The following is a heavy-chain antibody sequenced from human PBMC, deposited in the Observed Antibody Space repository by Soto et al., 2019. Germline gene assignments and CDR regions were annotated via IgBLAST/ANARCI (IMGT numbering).Heavy chain of an antibody. CDR2: IYYSGST. V-gene: IGHV4-31*03. D-gene: IGHD3-22*01. CDR3: ARVWYYDSSGFGIFDY. CDR1: GGSISSGGYY. Sequence: SETLSLTCTVSGGSISSGGYYWSWIRQHPGKGLEWIGYIYYSGSTYYNPSLKSRVTISVDTSKNQFSLKLSSVTAADTAVYYCARVWYYDSSGFGIFDYWGQGTLVTVSS. J-gene: IGHJ4*02.